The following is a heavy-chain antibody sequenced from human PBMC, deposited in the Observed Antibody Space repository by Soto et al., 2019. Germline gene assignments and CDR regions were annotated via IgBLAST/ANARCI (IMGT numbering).Heavy chain of an antibody. CDR3: ARGHLAVVPVASWYFYMDV. J-gene: IGHJ6*03. CDR2: INAGNGNT. Sequence: ASVKVSCKASGYTFSNYAVHWVRQAPGQRLEWMGWINAGNGNTRYSQKFQGRVTITRDTSARTAYMELSSLRSEDTAVYYCARGHLAVVPVASWYFYMDVWGKGTTVTVSS. V-gene: IGHV1-3*01. D-gene: IGHD2-2*01. CDR1: GYTFSNYA.